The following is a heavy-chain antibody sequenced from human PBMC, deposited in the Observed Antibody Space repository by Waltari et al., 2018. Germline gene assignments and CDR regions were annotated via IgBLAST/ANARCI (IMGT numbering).Heavy chain of an antibody. CDR3: ARGAEVRSRFTGYLDL. V-gene: IGHV4-4*07. CDR1: GGSISSNY. Sequence: QVQLQESGPGLVKPSETLSLTCTVSGGSISSNYWSWIRQPAGKGVEWVGGSYNSVRRNNHPAPKRQGTIHVDTCKDQFPLKLGAVTAADSAVYYCARGAEVRSRFTGYLDLWGPG. D-gene: IGHD6-13*01. CDR2: SYNSVRR. J-gene: IGHJ2*01.